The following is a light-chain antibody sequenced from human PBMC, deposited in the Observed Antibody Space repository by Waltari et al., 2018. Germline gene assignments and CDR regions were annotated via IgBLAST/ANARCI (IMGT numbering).Light chain of an antibody. Sequence: SYALPQPPSVTVSPGQTASITSSGDKLGDQFTCWYQQKPSQSPVLVIHQDNKRPSGIPERFSGSKSGNTATLSISGTQAMEEADYYCQAWDSSTAVFGGGTKLTVL. CDR1: KLGDQF. V-gene: IGLV3-1*01. CDR2: QDN. J-gene: IGLJ2*01. CDR3: QAWDSSTAV.